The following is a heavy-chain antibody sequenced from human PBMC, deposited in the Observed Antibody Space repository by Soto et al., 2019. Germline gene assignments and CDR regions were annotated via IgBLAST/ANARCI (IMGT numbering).Heavy chain of an antibody. V-gene: IGHV3-23*05. D-gene: IGHD1-7*01. CDR1: GFAFSSSA. J-gene: IGHJ3*02. Sequence: EVQLLESGGGWVQPGGSLRLSCAASGFAFSSSAMSWVRQLPGKGLEWLATISTTGADTYYADSVRGRLTISRDNSKSTLYLDINGLRGEDAALYYCAKLFGWNFQDVFDIWGQGTMVTISS. CDR3: AKLFGWNFQDVFDI. CDR2: ISTTGADT.